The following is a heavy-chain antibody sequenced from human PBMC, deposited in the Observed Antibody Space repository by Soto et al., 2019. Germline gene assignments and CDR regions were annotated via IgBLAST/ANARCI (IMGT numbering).Heavy chain of an antibody. CDR2: IYATGTT. CDR1: GASISGYY. CDR3: VRDGTKTLRDWFDP. V-gene: IGHV4-4*07. D-gene: IGHD1-1*01. Sequence: QVQLQESGPGLVKPSETLSLTCTVSGASISGYYWSWIRKSAGKGLEWIGRIYATGTTDYNSSHKSRVMMSVETSKKQFSLRLRSVTAADTAVYYCVRDGTKTLRDWFDPWGQGISVTVSS. J-gene: IGHJ5*02.